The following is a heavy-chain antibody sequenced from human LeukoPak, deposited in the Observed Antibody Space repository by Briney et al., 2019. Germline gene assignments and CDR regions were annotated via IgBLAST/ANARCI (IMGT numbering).Heavy chain of an antibody. V-gene: IGHV3-64*01. Sequence: GSLRLSCAASGFTFSSYAMHWVRQAPGKGLEYVSAISSNGGSTYYANSVKGRFTISRDNSKNTLYLQMGSLRAEDMAVYYCARDGATNAFDYWGQGTLVTVSS. J-gene: IGHJ4*02. CDR2: ISSNGGST. CDR3: ARDGATNAFDY. D-gene: IGHD1-26*01. CDR1: GFTFSSYA.